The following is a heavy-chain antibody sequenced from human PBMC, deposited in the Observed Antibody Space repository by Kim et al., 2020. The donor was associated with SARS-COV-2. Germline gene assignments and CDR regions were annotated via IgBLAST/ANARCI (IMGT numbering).Heavy chain of an antibody. CDR1: GGSISSYY. V-gene: IGHV4-59*13. D-gene: IGHD3-16*01. CDR3: ARTGLGYTLGGWDDYGMDV. CDR2: IYYSGST. Sequence: SETLSLTCTVSGGSISSYYWSWIRQPPRKGLEWIGFIYYSGSTNYNPSLTSRVTISVDTSKNQYSLKLSSVTAADTAVDYCARTGLGYTLGGWDDYGMDVWGQGTTGPVSS. J-gene: IGHJ6*02.